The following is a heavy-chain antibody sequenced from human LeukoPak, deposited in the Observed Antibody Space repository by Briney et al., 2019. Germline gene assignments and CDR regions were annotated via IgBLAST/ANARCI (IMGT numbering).Heavy chain of an antibody. CDR2: IFYSGST. CDR1: GGSISSYY. Sequence: SQTLSLICTVSGGSISSYYWSWIRQPPGKGLEWIGYIFYSGSTNYNPSLRSRVTISLDTSKNQFSLKLSSVTAADTAVYYCARLTMFRGVIYGTDWHSDLWGRGTLVTVSS. D-gene: IGHD3-10*01. CDR3: ARLTMFRGVIYGTDWHSDL. J-gene: IGHJ2*01. V-gene: IGHV4-59*12.